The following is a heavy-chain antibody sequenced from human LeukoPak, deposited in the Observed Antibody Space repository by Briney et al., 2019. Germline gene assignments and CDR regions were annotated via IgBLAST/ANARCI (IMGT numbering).Heavy chain of an antibody. J-gene: IGHJ4*02. CDR1: GFTFSSYS. V-gene: IGHV3-21*01. D-gene: IGHD3-10*01. Sequence: GGSLRLSCAASGFTFSSYSMNWVRQAPGKGLEWVSSISSSSSYIYYADSVKGRFTISRDNSKNTVYLQMNSLTAEDTAVYYCARDRAGSGTTFDYWGQGTLVTVSS. CDR3: ARDRAGSGTTFDY. CDR2: ISSSSSYI.